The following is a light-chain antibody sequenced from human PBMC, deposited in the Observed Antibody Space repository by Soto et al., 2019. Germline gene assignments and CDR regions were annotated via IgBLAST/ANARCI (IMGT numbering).Light chain of an antibody. CDR3: QHDTLYLAP. V-gene: IGKV1-5*01. CDR2: GAS. Sequence: RLTQSPCSLSSSVGDTVTISCRASQDISTYLAWYQQKPGKAPTLLIFGASSLHNGVPPRFAGSGSGSEFTLTINRLQPDDFATYFCQHDTLYLAPFGQGTRV. J-gene: IGKJ5*01. CDR1: QDISTY.